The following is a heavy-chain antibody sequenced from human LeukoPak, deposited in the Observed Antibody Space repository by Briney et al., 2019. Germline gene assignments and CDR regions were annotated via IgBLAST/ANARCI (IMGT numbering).Heavy chain of an antibody. CDR3: AKDPHATYSSSWYPMDY. Sequence: PGGSLRLSCAASGFTFSSYAMSWVRQAPGKGLEWVSAISGSGGSTYYVDSVKGRFTISRDNSKNTLYLQMNSLRAEDTAVYYCAKDPHATYSSSWYPMDYWGQGTLVTVSS. CDR2: ISGSGGST. J-gene: IGHJ4*02. CDR1: GFTFSSYA. D-gene: IGHD6-13*01. V-gene: IGHV3-23*01.